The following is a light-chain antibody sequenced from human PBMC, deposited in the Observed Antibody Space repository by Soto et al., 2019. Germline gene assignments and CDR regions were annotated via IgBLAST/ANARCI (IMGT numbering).Light chain of an antibody. CDR1: QSIRSE. V-gene: IGKV1-5*03. J-gene: IGKJ4*01. CDR2: KAS. CDR3: QQYEGYPLT. Sequence: DIQMTQSPSTLSASVGDRVTITCRASQSIRSELAWYQQKPGKAPKLLIYKASSLESGVPSRFSGSGSGTEFTLTVSSLQPDDFATYYCQQYEGYPLTFGGGTKVDIK.